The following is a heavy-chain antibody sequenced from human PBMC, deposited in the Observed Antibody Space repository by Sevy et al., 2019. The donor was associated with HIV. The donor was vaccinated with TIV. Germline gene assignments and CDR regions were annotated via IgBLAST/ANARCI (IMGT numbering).Heavy chain of an antibody. CDR2: IYYDGHI. CDR3: AGENAWGRGYS. D-gene: IGHD1-26*01. V-gene: IGHV4-59*08. CDR1: GGSITSLY. Sequence: SETLSLTCTVSGGSITSLYWNWIRQPPGKGLEWIANIYYDGHINYNPSLKSRVTLSLDTSKNQFSQRLRSVTAADTAMYYCAGENAWGRGYSWGQGTTVTVSS. J-gene: IGHJ4*02.